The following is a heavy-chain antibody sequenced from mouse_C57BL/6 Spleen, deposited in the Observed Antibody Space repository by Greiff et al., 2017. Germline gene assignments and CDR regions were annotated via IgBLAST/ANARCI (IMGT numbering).Heavy chain of an antibody. CDR2: ISGGGGNT. V-gene: IGHV5-9*01. D-gene: IGHD2-12*01. CDR3: ARERLRRDYAMDD. Sequence: EVQLVESGGGLVKPGGSLKLSCAASGFTFSSYTMSWVRQTPETRLEWVATISGGGGNTYYPDSVKGRFTISRDNAKNTLYLQMSSLRSEDTALYYCARERLRRDYAMDDWGQGTSVTVSS. J-gene: IGHJ4*01. CDR1: GFTFSSYT.